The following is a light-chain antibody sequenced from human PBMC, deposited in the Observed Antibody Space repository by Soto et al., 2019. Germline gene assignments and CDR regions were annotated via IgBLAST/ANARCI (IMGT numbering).Light chain of an antibody. Sequence: EIVSTQSPGTLSLSPGERATLSCRASQSVSSRYFACYQQKPGQAPRLLIYGASSRATGIPDRFSGSGSGTDFTLTISRLEPEDFAVYYCQQYGSSPYTFGQGTKLEIK. CDR1: QSVSSRY. CDR2: GAS. J-gene: IGKJ2*01. CDR3: QQYGSSPYT. V-gene: IGKV3-20*01.